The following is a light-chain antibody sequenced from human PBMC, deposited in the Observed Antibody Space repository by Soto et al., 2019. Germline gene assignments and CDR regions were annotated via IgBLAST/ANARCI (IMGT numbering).Light chain of an antibody. CDR2: GAS. CDR3: QQYGSSPYT. J-gene: IGKJ2*01. CDR1: QSLSSSY. Sequence: EIVLTQSPGTLSLSPGERATLSCRASQSLSSSYLAWYQQKPGQAPRLLIYGASSRASGIPDRFSGGGSGTDFTLTITRLEPEDFAVYYCQQYGSSPYTFGQGTKLEIK. V-gene: IGKV3-20*01.